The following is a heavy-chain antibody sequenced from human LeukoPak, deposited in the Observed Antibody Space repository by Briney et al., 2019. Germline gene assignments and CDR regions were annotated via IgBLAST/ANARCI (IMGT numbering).Heavy chain of an antibody. D-gene: IGHD6-19*01. CDR2: INPSGGST. CDR3: ARDQNRLDHSSGWYGPNYYYYYMDV. CDR1: GYTFTSYY. Sequence: ASVKVSCKASGYTFTSYYMHWLRQAPGQGLEWMGIINPSGGSTSYAQKFQGRVTMTRDTSTSTVYMELSSLRSEDTAVYYCARDQNRLDHSSGWYGPNYYYYYMDVWGKGTTVTISS. J-gene: IGHJ6*03. V-gene: IGHV1-46*01.